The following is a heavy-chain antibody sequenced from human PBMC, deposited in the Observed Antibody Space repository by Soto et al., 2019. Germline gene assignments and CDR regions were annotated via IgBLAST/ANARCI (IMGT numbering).Heavy chain of an antibody. D-gene: IGHD1-26*01. CDR1: GYTFTGYY. J-gene: IGHJ6*02. CDR2: INPSGGST. V-gene: IGHV1-46*01. CDR3: ARSSGTSHEKWGELPTSYGMDV. Sequence: ASVKVSCKASGYTFTGYYMHWVRQAPGQGLEWMGIINPSGGSTSYAQKFQGRVTMTRDTSTSTVYMELSSLRSEDTAVYYCARSSGTSHEKWGELPTSYGMDVWGQGTTVTVSS.